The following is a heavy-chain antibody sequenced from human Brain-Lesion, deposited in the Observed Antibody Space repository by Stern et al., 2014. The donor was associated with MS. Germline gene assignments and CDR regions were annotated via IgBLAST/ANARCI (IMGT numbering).Heavy chain of an antibody. CDR3: ARSYGDAYYRGLDV. CDR2: ISSTTTYI. D-gene: IGHD4-17*01. J-gene: IGHJ6*02. Sequence: EVQLVPSGGGLVKRGGSLRLSCAASGFSLSPYSVSWVRQAPGKGLEGASSISSTTTYIYYVDSVKGRFTISRDNAKNSVFLQMNGLGADDTAVYYCARSYGDAYYRGLDVWGQGTTVTVSS. CDR1: GFSLSPYS. V-gene: IGHV3-21*01.